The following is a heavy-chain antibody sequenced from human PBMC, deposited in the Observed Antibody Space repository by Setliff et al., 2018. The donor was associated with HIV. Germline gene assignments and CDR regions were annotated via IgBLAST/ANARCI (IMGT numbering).Heavy chain of an antibody. V-gene: IGHV1-8*01. D-gene: IGHD6-19*01. CDR3: ARNSFPRAVTGTGPLFDY. CDR1: GYTFTKFD. J-gene: IGHJ4*02. CDR2: MNPNSGNT. Sequence: ASVKVSCKASGYTFTKFDINWVRQATGQGLEWMGWMNPNSGNTGFAQKFQGRVTMTRNTSISTAYMELRSLRSDDTAVYYCARNSFPRAVTGTGPLFDYWGQGTLVTVSS.